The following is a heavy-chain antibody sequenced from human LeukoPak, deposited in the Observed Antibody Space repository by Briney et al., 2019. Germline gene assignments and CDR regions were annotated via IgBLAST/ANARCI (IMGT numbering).Heavy chain of an antibody. CDR2: ISSSGSTI. D-gene: IGHD3-16*01. CDR3: ASSWGSAIDF. V-gene: IGHV3-48*03. Sequence: GGSLRLSCAASGFIFKNYAMSWIRQAPGKGLEWVSYISSSGSTIYYADSVKGRFTVSTDNAKNSLYLQMTSLRAEDTAVYYCASSWGSAIDFWGQGTLVTVSS. CDR1: GFIFKNYA. J-gene: IGHJ4*02.